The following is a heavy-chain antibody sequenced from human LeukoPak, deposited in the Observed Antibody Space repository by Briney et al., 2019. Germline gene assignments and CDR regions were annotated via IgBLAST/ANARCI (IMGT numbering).Heavy chain of an antibody. CDR1: GYTFTGYY. CDR2: INPNSGGT. Sequence: ASVKVSCKASGYTFTGYYMHRVRQAPGQGLEWMGWINPNSGGTNYAQKFQGRVTMTRDTSISTAYMELSRLRSDDTAVYYCARPHNAMVTLDYWGQGTLVTVSS. J-gene: IGHJ4*02. D-gene: IGHD5-18*01. V-gene: IGHV1-2*02. CDR3: ARPHNAMVTLDY.